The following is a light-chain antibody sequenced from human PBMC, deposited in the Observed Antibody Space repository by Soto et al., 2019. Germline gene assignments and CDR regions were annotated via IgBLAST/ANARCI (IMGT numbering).Light chain of an antibody. CDR2: EVS. CDR3: TSYTNYSTLDV. CDR1: SSDVGGYNY. V-gene: IGLV2-14*01. Sequence: QSVLTQPASVSGSPGQSITISCTGTSSDVGGYNYVSWYQQHPDKATKLMIYEVSNRPSGVSNRFSGSKSGHTASLTISGLQSDDEAVYFCTSYTNYSTLDVFGTGTKLTVL. J-gene: IGLJ1*01.